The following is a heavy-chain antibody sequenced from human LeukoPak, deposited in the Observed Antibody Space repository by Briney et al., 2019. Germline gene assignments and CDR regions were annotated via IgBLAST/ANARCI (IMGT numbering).Heavy chain of an antibody. Sequence: GSSVKVSCKASGGTFSSYAISWARQAPGQGLEWMGGIIPIFGTANYAQKFQGRVTITADESTSTAYMELSSLRSEDTAVYYCARMRRSRDVLRYFDWLPSGFDYWGQGTLVTVSS. CDR2: IIPIFGTA. D-gene: IGHD3-9*01. J-gene: IGHJ4*02. CDR1: GGTFSSYA. V-gene: IGHV1-69*01. CDR3: ARMRRSRDVLRYFDWLPSGFDY.